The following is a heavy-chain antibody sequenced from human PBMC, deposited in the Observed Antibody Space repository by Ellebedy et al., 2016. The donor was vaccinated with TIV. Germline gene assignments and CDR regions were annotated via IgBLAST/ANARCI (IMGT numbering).Heavy chain of an antibody. Sequence: ASVKVSCXASGYTFTSYYMHWVRQAPGQGLEWMGIINPSGGSTSYAQKFQGRVTMTRDTSTSTAYMELRSLRSDDTAVYYCATSSDYLYTYYDILTGYWNDAFDIWGQGTMVTVSS. V-gene: IGHV1-46*01. CDR1: GYTFTSYY. CDR2: INPSGGST. CDR3: ATSSDYLYTYYDILTGYWNDAFDI. J-gene: IGHJ3*02. D-gene: IGHD3-9*01.